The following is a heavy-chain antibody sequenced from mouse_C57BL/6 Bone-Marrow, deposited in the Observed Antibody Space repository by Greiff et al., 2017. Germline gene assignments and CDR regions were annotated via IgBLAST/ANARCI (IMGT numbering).Heavy chain of an antibody. CDR1: GYTFTSYW. D-gene: IGHD3-2*02. V-gene: IGHV1-64*01. Sequence: QVQLQQPGAELVKPGASVKLSCKASGYTFTSYWMHWVKQRPGPGLEWIGMIHPNSGSTNYNEKFKSKATLTVDKSSSTAYMQLSSLTSEDSAVYYCARQLRSYWYFDVWGTGTTVTVSS. CDR2: IHPNSGST. J-gene: IGHJ1*03. CDR3: ARQLRSYWYFDV.